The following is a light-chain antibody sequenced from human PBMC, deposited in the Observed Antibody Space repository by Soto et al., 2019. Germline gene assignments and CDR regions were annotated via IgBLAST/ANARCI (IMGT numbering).Light chain of an antibody. Sequence: EMVLTRSPGTGSRWPGEGGTRAGRASQSVSNNYLAWYQQKPGQAPRLLIYGASNRATGIPDRFSGSGSGTDFTLTISRLGTEDFAVYYCQQYGSSGTFGQGTKVDIK. CDR2: GAS. J-gene: IGKJ1*01. CDR1: QSVSNNY. CDR3: QQYGSSGT. V-gene: IGKV3-20*01.